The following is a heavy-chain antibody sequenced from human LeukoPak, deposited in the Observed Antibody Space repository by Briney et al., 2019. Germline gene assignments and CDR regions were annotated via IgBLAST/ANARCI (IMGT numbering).Heavy chain of an antibody. CDR3: AREYAEGFDP. V-gene: IGHV1-46*01. Sequence: ASVKVSCKASGYTFTSYYMHWVRQAPGQGLEWMGIINPSGGNTGYAQKFQGRVTMTRNTSISTAYMELSSLRSEDTAVYYCAREYAEGFDPWGQGTLVTVSS. J-gene: IGHJ5*02. CDR1: GYTFTSYY. CDR2: INPSGGNT.